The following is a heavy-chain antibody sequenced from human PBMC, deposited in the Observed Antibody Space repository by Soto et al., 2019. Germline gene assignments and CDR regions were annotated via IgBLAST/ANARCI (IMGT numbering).Heavy chain of an antibody. D-gene: IGHD1-26*01. CDR2: ISAYNGNT. CDR1: GYTFTRYG. J-gene: IGHJ4*02. CDR3: ARGRGASTASSGSSSDY. Sequence: GASVKVSCKASGYTFTRYGVSWVRQDPGQGLEWMGWISAYNGNTNYAQKLQGRVTMTTDTSTSTAYMELRSLKSDDTAVYYCARGRGASTASSGSSSDYWGQGTLVTVSS. V-gene: IGHV1-18*01.